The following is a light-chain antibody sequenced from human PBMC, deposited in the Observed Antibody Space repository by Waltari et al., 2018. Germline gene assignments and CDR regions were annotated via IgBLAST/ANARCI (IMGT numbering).Light chain of an antibody. Sequence: EVVLTQSPGPLSLSPGDRATLTCRASRYSSISVARYHQKPGQAPRLLIFGASTRSTGIPDRFSGSGSGTLFTLTISRLEPEDFGDYYCQQYGSSVSLTFGQGTKVEIK. CDR3: QQYGSSVSLT. CDR2: GAS. V-gene: IGKV3-20*01. J-gene: IGKJ1*01. CDR1: RYSSIS.